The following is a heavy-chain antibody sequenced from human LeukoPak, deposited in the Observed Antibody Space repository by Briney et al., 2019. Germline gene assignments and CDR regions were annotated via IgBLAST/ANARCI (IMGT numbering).Heavy chain of an antibody. D-gene: IGHD6-19*01. J-gene: IGHJ1*01. Sequence: GGSLRLSCAAPGFTFSSYAMSWVRQAPGKGLEWVSSISGSDGTTYYADSVKGRFTISRDSSKYTLSLQMNSLRTEDTAVYYCAKREYSSVSKYFHHWGQGTLVTVSS. V-gene: IGHV3-23*01. CDR3: AKREYSSVSKYFHH. CDR2: ISGSDGTT. CDR1: GFTFSSYA.